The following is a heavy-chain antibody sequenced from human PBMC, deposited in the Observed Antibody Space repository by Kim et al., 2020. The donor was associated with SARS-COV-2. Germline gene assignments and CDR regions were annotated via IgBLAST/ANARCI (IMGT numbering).Heavy chain of an antibody. CDR3: SRASGGEQD. CDR1: GFTSSSYW. Sequence: GGSLRLSCAGSGFTSSSYWIRWVRQAPGTGLEWVASVRLYGSEKNYVDSVKGRFSIFRDNATNAVYLQMNSLIAEDTAVYYCSRASGGEQDWGQGNLVT. D-gene: IGHD1-26*01. CDR2: VRLYGSEK. V-gene: IGHV3-7*01. J-gene: IGHJ4*02.